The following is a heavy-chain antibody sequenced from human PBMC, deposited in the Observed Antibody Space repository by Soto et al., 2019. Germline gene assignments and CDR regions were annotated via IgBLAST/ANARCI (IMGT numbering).Heavy chain of an antibody. CDR1: GGSFTSNNW. D-gene: IGHD1-7*01. CDR2: IYRTGST. V-gene: IGHV4-4*02. CDR3: GSRDPGTSVDY. J-gene: IGHJ4*02. Sequence: SETLSLNCAVSGGSFTSNNWWTGVRQPPGQGLEWIGEIYRTGSTNYNPSLKSRVTISLDKSENQFSLKVTSLTAADTAVYYCGSRDPGTSVDYWGQGTLVTVSS.